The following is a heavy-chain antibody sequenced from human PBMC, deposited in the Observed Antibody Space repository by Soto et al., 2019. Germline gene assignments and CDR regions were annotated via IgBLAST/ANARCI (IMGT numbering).Heavy chain of an antibody. CDR3: ARDGGYYGSGSYYNYYYYYMDV. Sequence: QLSETLSLTCTVSGGSISSYYWSWIRQPPGKGLEWIGYIYYSGSTNYNPSLKSRVTISVDTSKNQFSLKLSSVTAADTAVYYCARDGGYYGSGSYYNYYYYYMDVWGKGTTVTVSS. J-gene: IGHJ6*03. D-gene: IGHD3-10*01. CDR1: GGSISSYY. CDR2: IYYSGST. V-gene: IGHV4-59*01.